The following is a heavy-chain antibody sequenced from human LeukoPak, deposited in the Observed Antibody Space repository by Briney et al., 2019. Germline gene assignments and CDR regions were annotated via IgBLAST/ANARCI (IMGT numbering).Heavy chain of an antibody. J-gene: IGHJ5*02. D-gene: IGHD2-2*01. V-gene: IGHV4-31*03. CDR3: ARASSSTSLANWFDP. Sequence: SQTLSLTCTVSGGSISSGGYYWSWIRQHPGKGLEWIGYIYYSGSTYYNPSLKSRVTISVDTSKNQFSLKLSSVTAADTAVYYCARASSSTSLANWFDPWGQGTLVTVSS. CDR2: IYYSGST. CDR1: GGSISSGGYY.